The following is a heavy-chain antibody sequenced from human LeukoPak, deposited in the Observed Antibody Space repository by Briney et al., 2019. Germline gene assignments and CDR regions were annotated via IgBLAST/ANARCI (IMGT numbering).Heavy chain of an antibody. CDR1: GGSLNVYY. CDR3: APIFGDYSDFDS. J-gene: IGHJ4*02. CDR2: INHSGRT. D-gene: IGHD4-17*01. V-gene: IGHV4-34*01. Sequence: NPSETLSLTCAVFGGSLNVYYWSWIRQPPGRGLEWIGEINHSGRTNYNPSLKSRVTISLDKTMNQSSLRLSSVTAADTAVYFCAPIFGDYSDFDSWDQATLVTVSS.